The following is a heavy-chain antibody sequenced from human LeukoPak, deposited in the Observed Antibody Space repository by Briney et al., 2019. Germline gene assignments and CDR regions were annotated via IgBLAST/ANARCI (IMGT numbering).Heavy chain of an antibody. Sequence: PSETLSLTCNVSGGSISSSSYYWGWIRQPPGKGLEWIGSIYYSGSTYYNPSLKSRVTISVDTSKNQFSLKLSSVTAADTAVYYCAREESSSWYGRNYYGMDVWGQGTTVTVSS. V-gene: IGHV4-39*07. CDR3: AREESSSWYGRNYYGMDV. D-gene: IGHD6-13*01. CDR2: IYYSGST. CDR1: GGSISSSSYY. J-gene: IGHJ6*02.